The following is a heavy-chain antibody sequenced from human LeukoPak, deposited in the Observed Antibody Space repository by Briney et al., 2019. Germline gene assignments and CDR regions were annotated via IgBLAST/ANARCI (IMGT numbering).Heavy chain of an antibody. CDR2: ISGSGGST. J-gene: IGHJ6*02. V-gene: IGHV3-23*01. CDR1: AFSLNAYN. Sequence: PGGSLRLSCSASAFSLNAYNMNWVRQAPGKGLEWVSAISGSGGSTYYADSVKGRFTISRDNSKNTLYLQMNSLRAEDTAVYYCAKTPVHSMDVWGQGTTVTVSS. D-gene: IGHD3-10*02. CDR3: AKTPVHSMDV.